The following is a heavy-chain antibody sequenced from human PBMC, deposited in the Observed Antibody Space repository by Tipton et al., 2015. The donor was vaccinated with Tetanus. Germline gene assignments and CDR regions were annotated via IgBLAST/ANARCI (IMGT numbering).Heavy chain of an antibody. CDR1: GFIFSSYG. CDR3: AREADCRGGSCFSGDFDN. D-gene: IGHD2-15*01. J-gene: IGHJ4*02. V-gene: IGHV3-33*01. Sequence: SGFIFSSYGIHWVRQAPGKGLEWVAVSWYDGTDKYYADSVKGRFTISRDNSKNTLYLQMNSLRAEDTALYYCAREADCRGGSCFSGDFDNWGQGTQVTVSS. CDR2: SWYDGTDK.